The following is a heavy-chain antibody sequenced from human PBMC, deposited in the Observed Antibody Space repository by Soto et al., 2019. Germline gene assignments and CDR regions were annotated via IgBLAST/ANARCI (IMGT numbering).Heavy chain of an antibody. J-gene: IGHJ4*02. CDR1: GDSISSGGYS. CDR3: ARGRVVPADY. Sequence: SETLSLTCAVSGDSISSGGYSWNWIRQPPGKGLEWIGYMYHSGSTYYNPSLKSRVTISVDRSKNQLSLKLSSVTAADTAVYYCARGRVVPADYWGQGTLVTVSS. V-gene: IGHV4-30-2*01. D-gene: IGHD2-2*01. CDR2: MYHSGST.